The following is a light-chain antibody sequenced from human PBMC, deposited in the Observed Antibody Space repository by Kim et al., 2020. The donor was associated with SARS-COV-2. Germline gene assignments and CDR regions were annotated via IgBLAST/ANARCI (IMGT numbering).Light chain of an antibody. V-gene: IGLV1-40*01. CDR3: QSFDRSLSDVV. CDR1: NSNLGAGYS. CDR2: QNT. J-gene: IGLJ2*01. Sequence: RVAISCTGSNSNLGAGYSVQWFQQLPGTAPKLLLFQNTKRPSGGPDRFSGSKSGSSASLAITGLQAEDEADYYCQSFDRSLSDVVFGGGTKVTVL.